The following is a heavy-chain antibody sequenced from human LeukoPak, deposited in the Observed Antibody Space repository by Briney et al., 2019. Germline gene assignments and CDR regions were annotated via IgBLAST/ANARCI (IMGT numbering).Heavy chain of an antibody. V-gene: IGHV1-69-2*01. J-gene: IGHJ6*03. D-gene: IGHD2/OR15-2a*01. CDR1: GYTFTDYY. Sequence: ASVKISCKVSGYTFTDYYMHWMQQAPGKGLEWMGLVDPEDGETIYAERFQGRVTITADTSTDTAYMELSSLRSEDTAVYYCATLNPDSTYYYYMDVWGKGTTVTVSS. CDR3: ATLNPDSTYYYYMDV. CDR2: VDPEDGET.